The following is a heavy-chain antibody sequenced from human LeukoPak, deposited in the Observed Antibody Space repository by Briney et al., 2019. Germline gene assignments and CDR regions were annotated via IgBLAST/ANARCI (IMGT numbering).Heavy chain of an antibody. V-gene: IGHV4-34*01. Sequence: SETLSLTCAVFGESFSGYYWNWIRQPPGKGLEWIGEVYHSGSTKYNPSLKSRVTILVDTSKNQFSLKLNSVTAADTAVYYCARHYGPWGQGTLVTVSS. CDR3: ARHYGP. CDR2: VYHSGST. J-gene: IGHJ5*02. D-gene: IGHD3-16*01. CDR1: GESFSGYY.